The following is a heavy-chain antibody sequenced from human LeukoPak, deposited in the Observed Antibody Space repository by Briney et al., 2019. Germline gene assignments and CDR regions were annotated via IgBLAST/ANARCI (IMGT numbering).Heavy chain of an antibody. D-gene: IGHD6-6*01. CDR3: ARYSSSSGGASHYFDY. Sequence: PGGSLRLSCAASGFTFSSHWMSWVRQAPGKGLEWVSRISGDGSMTNYADSVKGRFTISRDNAKNTVYLQMNSLRAEDTAVYYCARYSSSSGGASHYFDYWGQGTLVTVSS. CDR2: ISGDGSMT. J-gene: IGHJ4*02. CDR1: GFTFSSHW. V-gene: IGHV3-74*01.